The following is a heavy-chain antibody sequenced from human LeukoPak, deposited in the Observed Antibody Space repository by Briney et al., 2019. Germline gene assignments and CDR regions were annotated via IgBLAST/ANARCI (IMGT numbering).Heavy chain of an antibody. CDR3: ARDACSGGSCYPMTAPYWFDP. V-gene: IGHV3-21*05. CDR2: ISSSSSYI. Sequence: GGSLRLSCAASGFTFSSYSMTWVRQAPGKGLEWVSYISSSSSYIYYADSVKGRFTISRDNAKNSLYLQMNSLRAEDTAVYYCARDACSGGSCYPMTAPYWFDPWGQGTLVTVSS. J-gene: IGHJ5*02. CDR1: GFTFSSYS. D-gene: IGHD2-15*01.